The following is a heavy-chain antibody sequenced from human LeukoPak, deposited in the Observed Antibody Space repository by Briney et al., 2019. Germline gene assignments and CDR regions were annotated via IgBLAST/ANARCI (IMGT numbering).Heavy chain of an antibody. CDR2: ISCSGCST. CDR1: VFTFSSYA. Sequence: GGSLRLSCAASVFTFSSYAMSWVRQAPGKGLEWVSAISCSGCSTYYADSVKGRFTISRDNSKNTLYLQMNSLRAEDTAVYYCAKTQGIVGATDNWFDPWGQGTLVTVYS. J-gene: IGHJ5*02. D-gene: IGHD1-26*01. V-gene: IGHV3-23*01. CDR3: AKTQGIVGATDNWFDP.